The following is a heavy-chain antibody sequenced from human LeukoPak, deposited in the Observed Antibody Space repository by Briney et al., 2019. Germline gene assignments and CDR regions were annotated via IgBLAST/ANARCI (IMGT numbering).Heavy chain of an antibody. J-gene: IGHJ4*02. D-gene: IGHD6-13*01. CDR2: INPNSGDT. Sequence: ASVKVSCKASGYTFTDYYMHWVRQAPGQGLEWMGWINPNSGDTNYAQNFQGRVTMTRDTSINTAYVEVSRLRSDDTALYYCARDRIAAPDDFDYRGQGTPVTVSS. V-gene: IGHV1-2*02. CDR3: ARDRIAAPDDFDY. CDR1: GYTFTDYY.